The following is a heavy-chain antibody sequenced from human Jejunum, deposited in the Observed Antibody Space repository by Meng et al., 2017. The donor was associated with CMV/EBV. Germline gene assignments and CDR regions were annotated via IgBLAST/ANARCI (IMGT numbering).Heavy chain of an antibody. J-gene: IGHJ4*02. CDR2: IRGDDGRT. V-gene: IGHV3-23*01. D-gene: IGHD1-26*01. CDR3: AKAIDFDS. CDR1: GFTLSAYA. Sequence: SCAASGFTLSAYAMNWVRRAPGKGLEWVSGIRGDDGRTFYAGSVKGRFIISRDDSKSTLYLQMSGLRAEDTAVYYCAKAIDFDSWGQGTLGTVSS.